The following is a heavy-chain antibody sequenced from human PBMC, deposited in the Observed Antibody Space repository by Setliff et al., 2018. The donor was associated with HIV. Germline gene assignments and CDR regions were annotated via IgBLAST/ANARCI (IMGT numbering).Heavy chain of an antibody. CDR2: IIPIFGTA. D-gene: IGHD2-15*01. CDR3: ARVRPRLGYCSGGSCYSNYYYGMDV. Sequence: GASVKVSCKASGGTFSSYAISWVRQAPGQGLEWMGGIIPIFGTANYAQKFQGRVTITTGESTSTAYMELSSLRSEDTAVYYCARVRPRLGYCSGGSCYSNYYYGMDVWGQGTTVTVSS. V-gene: IGHV1-69*05. J-gene: IGHJ6*02. CDR1: GGTFSSYA.